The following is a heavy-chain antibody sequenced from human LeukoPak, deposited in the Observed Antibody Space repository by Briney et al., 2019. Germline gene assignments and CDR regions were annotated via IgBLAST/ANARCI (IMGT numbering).Heavy chain of an antibody. J-gene: IGHJ4*02. CDR2: INWSGGST. Sequence: GGSLRLSCTASGFSFDEHGMSWVRQVPGKGLEWVSGINWSGGSTGYADPLRGRFTISRDNAKNSLYLQMDSLRAEDTALYYCARAPITSPFYFDYWGQGTLVTVSS. V-gene: IGHV3-20*04. CDR3: ARAPITSPFYFDY. D-gene: IGHD2-2*01. CDR1: GFSFDEHG.